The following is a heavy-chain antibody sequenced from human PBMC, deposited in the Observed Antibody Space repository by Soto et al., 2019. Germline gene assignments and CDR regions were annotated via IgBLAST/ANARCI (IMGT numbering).Heavy chain of an antibody. V-gene: IGHV1-69*01. CDR2: IIPISDTT. CDR3: ARSQGSSTSLEIYYYYYYGMDV. J-gene: IGHJ6*04. CDR1: GGTFSSYA. D-gene: IGHD2-2*01. Sequence: QVQLVQSGAEVKKPGSSVKVSCKASGGTFSSYAISWVRQAPGQGLEWMGGIIPISDTTNYAQKFQGRVTITADESTSTAYMELSSLRSEDTAVYYCARSQGSSTSLEIYYYYYYGMDVWGKWTKVTVSS.